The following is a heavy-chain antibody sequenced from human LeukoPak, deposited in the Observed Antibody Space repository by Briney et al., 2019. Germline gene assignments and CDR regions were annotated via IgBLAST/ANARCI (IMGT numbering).Heavy chain of an antibody. V-gene: IGHV4-59*11. CDR2: IFYVGST. CDR3: ARGYYFDY. D-gene: IGHD1-14*01. CDR1: GDSIGSHY. J-gene: IGHJ4*02. Sequence: SETLSLTCTVSGDSIGSHYWSWIRQPPGKGLEWIGYIFYVGSTNYNPSLKSRVTISVDTSKNQFSLKLSSVTAADTAVYYCARGYYFDYWGQGTLVTVSS.